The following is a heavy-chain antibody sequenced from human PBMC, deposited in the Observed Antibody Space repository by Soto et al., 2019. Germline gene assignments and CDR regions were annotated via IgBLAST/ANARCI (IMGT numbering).Heavy chain of an antibody. V-gene: IGHV4-31*03. CDR1: GGSFSSDGYY. CDR3: AGPGDSGYGMDV. CDR2: IYHSVIT. Sequence: SETLSLTCTVYGGSFSSDGYYWSWIRQHPGKGLESIGYIYHSVITYYNPSLKSRVTISVNTSKNQFFLKLSSVTAADTAVYYCAGPGDSGYGMDVWGQGTTVTVSS. J-gene: IGHJ6*02.